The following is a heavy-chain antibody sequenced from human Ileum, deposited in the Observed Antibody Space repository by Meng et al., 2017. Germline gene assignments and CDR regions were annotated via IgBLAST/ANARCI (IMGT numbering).Heavy chain of an antibody. D-gene: IGHD3-10*01. CDR3: ARERRHYYGSGSFDY. J-gene: IGHJ4*02. V-gene: IGHV4-30-4*01. CDR2: TYYNGSP. Sequence: QVQLQESCPGLVKPSQTLSLTFSLSCGSFSSDNYYWTWIRQTPGKGLEWIGLTYYNGSPFYNPSLRSRVTISVDTSKDQFSLKLTSVTAADTAVYYCARERRHYYGSGSFDYWGQGILVTVSS. CDR1: CGSFSSDNYY.